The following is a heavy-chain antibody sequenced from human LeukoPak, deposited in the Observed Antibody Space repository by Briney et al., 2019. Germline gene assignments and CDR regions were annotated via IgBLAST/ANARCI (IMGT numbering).Heavy chain of an antibody. CDR1: GFTFSSYS. V-gene: IGHV3-21*04. CDR3: ARDATTFFDSSYYDAFDI. CDR2: ISSSSSYI. J-gene: IGHJ3*02. Sequence: GGSLRLSCAASGFTFSSYSMNWVRQAPGKGLEWVSSISSSSSYIYYADSVKGRFTISRDNSKNTLYLQMNSLRAEDTAVYYCARDATTFFDSSYYDAFDIWGQGTMVTVSS. D-gene: IGHD3-22*01.